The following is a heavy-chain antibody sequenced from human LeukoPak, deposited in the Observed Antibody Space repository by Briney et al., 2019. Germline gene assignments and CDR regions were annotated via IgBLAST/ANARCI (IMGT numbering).Heavy chain of an antibody. CDR2: IYYSGST. D-gene: IGHD3-9*01. Sequence: SETLSLTCTVSGGSISGYYWSWIRQPPGKGLEWIGYIYYSGSTNYNPSLKSRVTISVDTSKNQFSLKLSSVTAADTAVYYCARGISVKTGYSFDYWGQGTLVTVSS. J-gene: IGHJ4*02. V-gene: IGHV4-59*01. CDR3: ARGISVKTGYSFDY. CDR1: GGSISGYY.